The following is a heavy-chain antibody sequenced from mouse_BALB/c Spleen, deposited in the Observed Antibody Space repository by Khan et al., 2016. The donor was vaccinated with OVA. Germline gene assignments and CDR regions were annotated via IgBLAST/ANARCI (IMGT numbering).Heavy chain of an antibody. CDR1: GYKFTDYV. Sequence: QVRLQQSGPELVKPGASVKMSCKASGYKFTDYVISWVKQRTGQGLEWIGDIYPGSGTTYYNERFEGKATLTADKSSNTAYMQFRSLTSEDSAVYFCASSYDNDRAWFVYWGQGTLVTVSA. J-gene: IGHJ3*01. V-gene: IGHV1-81*01. CDR3: ASSYDNDRAWFVY. D-gene: IGHD2-4*01. CDR2: IYPGSGTT.